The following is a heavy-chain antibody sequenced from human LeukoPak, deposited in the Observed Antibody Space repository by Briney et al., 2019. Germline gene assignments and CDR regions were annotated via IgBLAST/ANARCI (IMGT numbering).Heavy chain of an antibody. CDR1: GGSISSSSYY. J-gene: IGHJ4*02. CDR3: ARHGWYSYGLGGVFDY. Sequence: SETLSLTCTVSGGSISSSSYYWGWIRQPPGKGLEWIGYIYYSGSTNYNPSLKSRVTISVDTSKNQFSLKLNSVTAADTAVYYCARHGWYSYGLGGVFDYWGQGTLVTVSS. D-gene: IGHD5-18*01. CDR2: IYYSGST. V-gene: IGHV4-61*05.